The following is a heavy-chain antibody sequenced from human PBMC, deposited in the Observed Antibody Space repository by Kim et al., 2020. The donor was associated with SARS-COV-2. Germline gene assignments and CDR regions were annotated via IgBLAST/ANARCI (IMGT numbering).Heavy chain of an antibody. CDR3: AKGPFHFWVWGSYRD. Sequence: GRSLRLSCAASGFTFSSYGMHWVRQAPGKGLERVAVISYDGSNKYYADSVKGRFTISRDNSKNTLYLQMNSLRAEDTAVYYCAKGPFHFWVWGSYRDWGQGTLVTVSS. CDR1: GFTFSSYG. J-gene: IGHJ4*02. V-gene: IGHV3-30*18. D-gene: IGHD3-16*02. CDR2: ISYDGSNK.